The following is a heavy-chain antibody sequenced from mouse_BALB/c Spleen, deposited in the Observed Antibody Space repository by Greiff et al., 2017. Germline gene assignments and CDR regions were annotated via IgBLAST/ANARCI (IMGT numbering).Heavy chain of an antibody. CDR2: ISNLAYSI. Sequence: EVKLVESGGGLVQPGGSRKLSCAASGFTFSDYGMAWVRQAPGKGPEWVAFISNLAYSIYYADTVTGRFTISRDNARNILYLQMSSLRSEDTAMYYCARGQYDYYGRRLFAYWGQGTLVTVSA. D-gene: IGHD1-1*01. CDR3: ARGQYDYYGRRLFAY. V-gene: IGHV5-15*01. J-gene: IGHJ3*01. CDR1: GFTFSDYG.